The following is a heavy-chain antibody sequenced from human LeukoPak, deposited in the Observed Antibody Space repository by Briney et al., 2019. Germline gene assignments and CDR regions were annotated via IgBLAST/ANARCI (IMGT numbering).Heavy chain of an antibody. CDR3: AGVDDLDAFDI. CDR1: GFTFSSYA. CDR2: TSDDGSNK. V-gene: IGHV3-30*04. Sequence: GGSLRLSCAASGFTFSSYAMHWVRQAPGKGLEWVAVTSDDGSNKYYADSVKGRFTISRDNSKNTLYLQMNSLRPEDTAVYYCAGVDDLDAFDIWGQGTMVTVSS. J-gene: IGHJ3*02. D-gene: IGHD2-2*03.